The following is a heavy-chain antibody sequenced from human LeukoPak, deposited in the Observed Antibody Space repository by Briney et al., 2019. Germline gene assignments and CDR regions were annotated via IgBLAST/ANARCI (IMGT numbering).Heavy chain of an antibody. CDR2: IYYSGST. D-gene: IGHD2-15*01. CDR1: GDSISSSSYY. Sequence: PSETLSLTCTVSGDSISSSSYYWGWIRQPPGKGLEWIGNIYYSGSTYYNPSLKSRVTISVDTFKNQFSLKLSSVTAADTAVYYCATSGGLNRRWYGRWFDPWGQGTLVTVSS. J-gene: IGHJ5*02. CDR3: ATSGGLNRRWYGRWFDP. V-gene: IGHV4-39*01.